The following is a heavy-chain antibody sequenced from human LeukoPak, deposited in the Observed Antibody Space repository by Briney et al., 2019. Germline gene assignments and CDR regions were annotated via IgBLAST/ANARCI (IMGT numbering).Heavy chain of an antibody. Sequence: ASVKVSCKASSYAFSTYGINWVRQAPGQGLEWMGIISPSGGGTTYAQKFQGRVTMTRDTSTSTVYMELSSLRSEDTAVYYCGRSSPSNSFDYWGQGTLVTVSS. CDR3: GRSSPSNSFDY. CDR1: SYAFSTYG. CDR2: ISPSGGGT. D-gene: IGHD6-6*01. J-gene: IGHJ4*02. V-gene: IGHV1-46*01.